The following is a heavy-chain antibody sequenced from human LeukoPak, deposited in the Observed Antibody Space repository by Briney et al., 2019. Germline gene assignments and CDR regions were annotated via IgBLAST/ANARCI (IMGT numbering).Heavy chain of an antibody. CDR1: GFTFSSYS. D-gene: IGHD3-22*01. J-gene: IGHJ4*02. Sequence: GGSLRLSCAASGFTFSSYSMNWVRQAPGKGLEWVSSISSSSSYIYYADSVKGRFTISRDNSKNTLYLQMNSLRAEDTAVYYCAKDLTYYYDSSGHDYWGQGTLVTVSS. CDR3: AKDLTYYYDSSGHDY. CDR2: ISSSSSYI. V-gene: IGHV3-21*04.